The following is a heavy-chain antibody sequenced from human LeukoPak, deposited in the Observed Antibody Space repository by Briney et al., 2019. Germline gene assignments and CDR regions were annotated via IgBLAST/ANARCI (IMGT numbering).Heavy chain of an antibody. CDR2: INWNGNSV. D-gene: IGHD6-19*01. V-gene: IGHV3-9*01. CDR3: AKDDSGYSSGCYDS. J-gene: IGHJ5*01. Sequence: TGGSLRLSCVGSGFTFDDYAIHWVRQAPGKGLEWVAGINWNGNSVAYADSVKGRFTISRDNANNSLFLQMNSLTREDTAFYFCAKDDSGYSSGCYDSWGQGTLVSVSS. CDR1: GFTFDDYA.